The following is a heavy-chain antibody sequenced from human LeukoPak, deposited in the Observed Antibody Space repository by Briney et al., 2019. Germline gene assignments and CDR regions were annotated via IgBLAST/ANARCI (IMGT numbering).Heavy chain of an antibody. J-gene: IGHJ6*04. CDR2: IWYDGSNK. Sequence: GRSLRLSCAASGFTFSSYGMHWVRQAPGKGLEWVAVIWYDGSNKYYADSVKGRFTISRDNSKNTLYLQMNSLRAEDTAVYYCARRLERRISYYYYGMDVWGKGTTVAVSS. CDR3: ARRLERRISYYYYGMDV. CDR1: GFTFSSYG. V-gene: IGHV3-33*01. D-gene: IGHD1-1*01.